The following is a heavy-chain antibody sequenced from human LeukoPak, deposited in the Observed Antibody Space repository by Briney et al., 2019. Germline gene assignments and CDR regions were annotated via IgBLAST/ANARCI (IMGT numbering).Heavy chain of an antibody. Sequence: SETLSLTCTVSGGSISSGGYYWSWIRQHPGKGLEWIGYIYYSGSTNYNPSLKSRVTISVDTSKNQFSLKLSSVTAADTAVYYCARWRYGDLYYFDYWGQGTLVTVSS. D-gene: IGHD4-17*01. J-gene: IGHJ4*02. CDR2: IYYSGST. CDR3: ARWRYGDLYYFDY. V-gene: IGHV4-61*08. CDR1: GGSISSGGYY.